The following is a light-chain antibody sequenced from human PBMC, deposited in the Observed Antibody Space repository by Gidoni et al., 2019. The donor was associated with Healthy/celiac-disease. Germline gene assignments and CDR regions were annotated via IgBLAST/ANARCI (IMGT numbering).Light chain of an antibody. CDR2: DAS. V-gene: IGKV3-11*01. CDR3: QQRNNWPPMYT. CDR1: QSVSSY. J-gene: IGKJ2*01. Sequence: EMVLPQSPATLSLSPGERATLSCRASQSVSSYLAWYQQKPGQAPRLLIYDASNRATGIPARFSGSGSGTDFTLTISSLEPEDFAVYYCQQRNNWPPMYTFGQGTKLEIK.